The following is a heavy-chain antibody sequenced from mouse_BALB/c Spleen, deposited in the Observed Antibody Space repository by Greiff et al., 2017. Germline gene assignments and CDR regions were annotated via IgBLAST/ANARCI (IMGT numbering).Heavy chain of an antibody. J-gene: IGHJ2*01. CDR2: ISSGSSTI. Sequence: EVKLMESGGGLVQPGGSRKLSCAASGFTFSSFGMHWVRQAPEKGLEWVAYISSGSSTIYYADTVKGRFTISRDNPKNTLFLQMTSLRSEDTAMYYCARHGYYGNYFDYWGQGTTLTVSS. D-gene: IGHD2-1*01. CDR1: GFTFSSFG. CDR3: ARHGYYGNYFDY. V-gene: IGHV5-17*02.